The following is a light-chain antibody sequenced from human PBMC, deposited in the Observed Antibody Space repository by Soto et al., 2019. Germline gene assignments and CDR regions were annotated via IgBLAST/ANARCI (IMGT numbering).Light chain of an antibody. V-gene: IGLV1-44*01. CDR2: YNN. J-gene: IGLJ1*01. CDR3: AAWDDTPKRYV. Sequence: QSVLTQPPSASETPGQTVSISCSGSNSNIASNTVNWYQHLPGTAPKLLIYYNNQRPSGVPDRFSGSKSGTSASLAISGLQSEDESYYYCAAWDDTPKRYVFGTGTKLTVL. CDR1: NSNIASNT.